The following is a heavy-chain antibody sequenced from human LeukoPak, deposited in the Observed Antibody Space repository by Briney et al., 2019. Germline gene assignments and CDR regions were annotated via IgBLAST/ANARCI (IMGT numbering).Heavy chain of an antibody. V-gene: IGHV3-20*04. D-gene: IGHD5-12*01. CDR1: GFRFDDYG. J-gene: IGHJ6*02. CDR2: ITWNGGST. CDR3: ARDLASPSNSV. Sequence: GGSLRLSCAASGFRFDDYGMSWVRQAPGKGLEWVSGITWNGGSTGYADSVKGRFTISRDNAKNSLYLQMNSLRAEDTALYYCARDLASPSNSVWGQGTTVTVSS.